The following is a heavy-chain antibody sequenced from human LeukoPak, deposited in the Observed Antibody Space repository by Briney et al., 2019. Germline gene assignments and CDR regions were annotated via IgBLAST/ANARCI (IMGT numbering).Heavy chain of an antibody. CDR1: GFTFDDYA. V-gene: IGHV3-9*01. CDR3: AKDRRSGWYGAFDV. J-gene: IGHJ3*01. Sequence: GGSLRLSCAASGFTFDDYAMHWVRQAPGKGLEWVSGISWNSGTIGYADSVKGRFTISRDNAKNSLYLQMNSLRAEDTALYYCAKDRRSGWYGAFDVWGQGTMVTVSS. CDR2: ISWNSGTI. D-gene: IGHD6-19*01.